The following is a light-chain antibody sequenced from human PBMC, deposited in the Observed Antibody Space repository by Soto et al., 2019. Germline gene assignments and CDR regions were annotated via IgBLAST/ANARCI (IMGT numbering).Light chain of an antibody. Sequence: EIVLTQSPGTLSLSPGERATLSCRASQSVSSFLAWYQQKPGQAPRLLIYDASSRATGIPDRFSGSGSGTDFTLTISSLEAEDFAVYFCQQYDSSPQAFGLGTKVEIK. J-gene: IGKJ1*01. CDR1: QSVSSF. CDR2: DAS. V-gene: IGKV3-20*01. CDR3: QQYDSSPQA.